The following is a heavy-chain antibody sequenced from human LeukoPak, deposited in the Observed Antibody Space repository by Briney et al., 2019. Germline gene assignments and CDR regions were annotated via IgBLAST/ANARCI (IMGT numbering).Heavy chain of an antibody. J-gene: IGHJ4*02. CDR1: GYSFTSYW. CDR2: IYPGDSDT. D-gene: IGHD3-22*01. CDR3: ARRQYYYDSSGYFSQDYFDY. Sequence: GESLKISCKGSGYSFTSYWIGCVRQMPGKSLEWMGTIYPGDSDTRYSPSFQGQVTISADKSISTAYLQWSSLKASDTAMYYCARRQYYYDSSGYFSQDYFDYWGQGTLVTVSS. V-gene: IGHV5-51*01.